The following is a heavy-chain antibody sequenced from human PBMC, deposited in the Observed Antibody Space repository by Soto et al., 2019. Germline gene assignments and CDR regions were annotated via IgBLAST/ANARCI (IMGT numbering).Heavy chain of an antibody. CDR3: ARASRYYWNYMMY. CDR1: GYTFSNDA. J-gene: IGHJ4*02. D-gene: IGHD1-7*01. Sequence: QVQLVQSGAAVKKPGASVKVSCTASGYTFSNDAITWVRQAPGQGLEWMGWVSAYNGNTNYAQKFKCRVTMTTDTSTSTAYMEIRSLLYDDTAVYFCARASRYYWNYMMYWGQGTLVTVSS. V-gene: IGHV1-18*01. CDR2: VSAYNGNT.